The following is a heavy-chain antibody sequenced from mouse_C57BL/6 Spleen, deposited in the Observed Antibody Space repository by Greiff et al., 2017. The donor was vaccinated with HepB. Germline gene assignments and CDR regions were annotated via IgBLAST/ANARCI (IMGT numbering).Heavy chain of an antibody. CDR1: GFTFSSYA. J-gene: IGHJ3*01. CDR2: ISDGGSYT. Sequence: EVQLVDSGGGLVKPGGSLKLSCAASGFTFSSYAMSWVRQTPEKRLEWVATISDGGSYTYYPDNVKGRFTISRDNAKNNLYLQMSHLKSEDTAMYYCARGDYYGSRAWFAYWGQGTLVTVSA. V-gene: IGHV5-4*01. CDR3: ARGDYYGSRAWFAY. D-gene: IGHD1-1*01.